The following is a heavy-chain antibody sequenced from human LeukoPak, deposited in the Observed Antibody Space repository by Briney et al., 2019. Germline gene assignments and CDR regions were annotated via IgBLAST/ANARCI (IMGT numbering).Heavy chain of an antibody. D-gene: IGHD1-26*01. CDR3: VKEGGFYYNVGDYYYYYYMDV. V-gene: IGHV4-34*01. J-gene: IGHJ6*03. CDR1: GGSFRSYF. CDR2: INHSGRT. Sequence: PSETLSLTCAVYGGSFRSYFWGWVRQSPGKGLEWLGDINHSGRTRYNPSFESRVSISVDTSKSQFSLRLASVTAADTAVYYCVKEGGFYYNVGDYYYYYYMDVWGKGTTVTVSS.